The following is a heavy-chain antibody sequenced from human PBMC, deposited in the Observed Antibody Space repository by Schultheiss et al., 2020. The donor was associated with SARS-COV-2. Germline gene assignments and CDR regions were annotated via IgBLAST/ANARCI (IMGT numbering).Heavy chain of an antibody. D-gene: IGHD3-22*01. V-gene: IGHV4-59*01. Sequence: SETLSLTCTVSGGSISSYYWSWIRQPPGKGLEWIGYIYYSGSTNYNPSLKSRVTISVDTSKNQFSLKLSSVTAADTAVYYCAGGFDYYDSSGYPVLDVWGQETTVTVSS. J-gene: IGHJ6*02. CDR2: IYYSGST. CDR3: AGGFDYYDSSGYPVLDV. CDR1: GGSISSYY.